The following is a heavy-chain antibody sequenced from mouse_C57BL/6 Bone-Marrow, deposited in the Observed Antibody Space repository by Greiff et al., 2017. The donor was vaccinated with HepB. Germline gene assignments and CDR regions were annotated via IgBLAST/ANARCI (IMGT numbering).Heavy chain of an antibody. D-gene: IGHD1-1*01. J-gene: IGHJ2*01. CDR2: IHPNSGST. CDR3: ARRAPYWISSPFDY. CDR1: GYTFTSYW. V-gene: IGHV1-64*01. Sequence: QVQLQQSGAELVKPGASVKLSCKASGYTFTSYWMHWVKQRPGQGLEWIGMIHPNSGSTNYNEKFKSKATLTVDKSSSTAYMQLSSLTSEDSAVYYCARRAPYWISSPFDYWGQGTTLTVSS.